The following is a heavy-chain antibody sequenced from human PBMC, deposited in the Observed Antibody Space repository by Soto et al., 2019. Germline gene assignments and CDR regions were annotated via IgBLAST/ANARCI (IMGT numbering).Heavy chain of an antibody. CDR2: IKSKTDGGTK. CDR3: TTTENPYDYDGSGTTDAFDI. CDR1: GFTFSNAW. D-gene: IGHD3-22*01. Sequence: GGSLRLSCAASGFTFSNAWMNWVRQAPGKGLEWVGRIKSKTDGGTKDYAAPVKGRFTISKDDSKNTLYLQMNSLKTKDTAVYYGTTTENPYDYDGSGTTDAFDIWGQGTMVTVSS. V-gene: IGHV3-15*07. J-gene: IGHJ3*02.